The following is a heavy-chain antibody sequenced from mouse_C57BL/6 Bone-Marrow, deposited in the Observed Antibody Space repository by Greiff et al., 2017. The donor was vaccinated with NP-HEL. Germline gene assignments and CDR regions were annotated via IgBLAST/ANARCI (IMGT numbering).Heavy chain of an antibody. CDR2: IRNKANGYTT. D-gene: IGHD2-4*01. CDR3: ARSDYDYDGAMDY. CDR1: GFTFTDYY. V-gene: IGHV7-3*01. J-gene: IGHJ4*01. Sequence: EVKLVESGGGLVQPGGSLSLSCAASGFTFTDYYMSWVRQPPGKALEWLGFIRNKANGYTTEYSASVKGRFTISRDNSQSILYLQMNALRAEDSATYYCARSDYDYDGAMDYWGQGTSVTVSS.